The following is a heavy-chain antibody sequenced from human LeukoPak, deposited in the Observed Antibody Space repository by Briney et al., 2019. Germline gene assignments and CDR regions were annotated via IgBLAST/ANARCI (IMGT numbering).Heavy chain of an antibody. V-gene: IGHV4-34*01. Sequence: WXXXPXXXGLEWIGEINHSGSTNYNPSLKSRVTISVDTSKNQFSLKLSSVTAADTAVYYCAGYLRRPYYFDYWGQGTLVTVSS. CDR2: INHSGST. CDR3: AGYLRRPYYFDY. J-gene: IGHJ4*02.